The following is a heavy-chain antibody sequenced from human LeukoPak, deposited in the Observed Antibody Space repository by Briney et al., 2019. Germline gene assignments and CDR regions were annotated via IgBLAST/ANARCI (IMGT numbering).Heavy chain of an antibody. CDR2: IYSGGST. CDR1: GFTVSSNY. CDR3: ARDSVDSHYFDY. D-gene: IGHD2-15*01. V-gene: IGHV3-66*01. J-gene: IGHJ4*02. Sequence: GGSLRLSCAASGFTVSSNYMSWVRQAPGNGLEWVSVIYSGGSTYYADSVKGRFTISRDNSKNTLYLQMNSLRAEDTAVYYCARDSVDSHYFDYWGQGTLVTVSS.